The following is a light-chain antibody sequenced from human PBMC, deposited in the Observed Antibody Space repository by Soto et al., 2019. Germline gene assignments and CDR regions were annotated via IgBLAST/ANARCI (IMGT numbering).Light chain of an antibody. CDR2: DVS. CDR1: SSDVGGYNY. CDR3: SSYTSSSTPLYV. V-gene: IGLV2-14*01. Sequence: ALTQPASVSGSPGQSITIYCTGTSSDVGGYNYVSWYQQHPGKAPKLMIYDVSNRPSGVSNRFSGSKSGNTASLTISGLQAEDEADYYCSSYTSSSTPLYVFGTGTKVTVL. J-gene: IGLJ1*01.